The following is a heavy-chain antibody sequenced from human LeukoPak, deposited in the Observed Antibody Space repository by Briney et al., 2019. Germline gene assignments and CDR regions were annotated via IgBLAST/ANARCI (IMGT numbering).Heavy chain of an antibody. D-gene: IGHD6-19*01. CDR3: ARVSSVAGTQHFDY. Sequence: PGGSLRLSCAASGFTFNSYSMNWVRQAPGKGLEWVSSISSSSYMYYADSVKGRFTISRDNAKNSLYLQMNSLRAEDTAVYYCARVSSVAGTQHFDYWGQGTLVTVSS. J-gene: IGHJ4*02. CDR2: ISSSSYM. CDR1: GFTFNSYS. V-gene: IGHV3-21*01.